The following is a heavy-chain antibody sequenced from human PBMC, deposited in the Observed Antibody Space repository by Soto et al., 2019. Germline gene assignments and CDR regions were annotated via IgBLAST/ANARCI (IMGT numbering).Heavy chain of an antibody. CDR3: VGDYGGLEGFDI. V-gene: IGHV3-23*01. CDR2: ISGSGGGT. CDR1: GITFTKYA. Sequence: EVQLLESGGGLVQPGGSLRLSCAASGITFTKYAMAWVRQAPEKGLEWVSGISGSGGGTYYADSVKGRFTISRDNSKNTKFMQMNSLRAEDTAKYYCVGDYGGLEGFDIWGQGTMVTVSS. J-gene: IGHJ3*02. D-gene: IGHD3-16*01.